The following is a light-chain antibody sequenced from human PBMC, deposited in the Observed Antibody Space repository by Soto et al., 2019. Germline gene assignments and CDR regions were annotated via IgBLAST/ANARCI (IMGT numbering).Light chain of an antibody. J-gene: IGKJ1*01. CDR2: DAS. CDR3: QQRSDWPRT. V-gene: IGKV3-11*01. Sequence: VLTQSAANLCLSPGEGGTLXCRASENFYSDFDWYRQDPGEPPSPLIYDASNRADGGPARFSGSGSGTDFTRTISSLEPEDFAVYYGQQRSDWPRTFGQGTKVDIK. CDR1: ENFYSD.